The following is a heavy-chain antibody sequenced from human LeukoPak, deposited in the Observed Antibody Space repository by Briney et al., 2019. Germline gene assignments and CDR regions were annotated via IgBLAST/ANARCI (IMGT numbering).Heavy chain of an antibody. V-gene: IGHV4-59*08. CDR3: AVDVVPAANVRYFDY. CDR2: ISYIGST. J-gene: IGHJ4*02. Sequence: SETLSLTCTVSGGSISSSYWSWIRQPPGKGLEWIGYISYIGSTNYNPSLKSRVTVSVDTSRNQFSLKLTSVTAADTAVYYCAVDVVPAANVRYFDYWGQGTLVTVSS. CDR1: GGSISSSY. D-gene: IGHD2-2*01.